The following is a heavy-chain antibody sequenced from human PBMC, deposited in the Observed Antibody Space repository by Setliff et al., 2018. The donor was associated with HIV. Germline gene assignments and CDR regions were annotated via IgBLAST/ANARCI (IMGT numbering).Heavy chain of an antibody. CDR2: VHHTGTT. D-gene: IGHD2-2*01. Sequence: PSETLSLTCTVSGVSVSSGGYYWSWIRQHPGKGLEWIGDVHHTGTTYLNPSLKSRITISVVTSKNQFSLKLGFVTAADTAVYHCARGESSTWDLAEHFQHWGHGTLVTVS. CDR1: GVSVSSGGYY. V-gene: IGHV4-31*03. J-gene: IGHJ1*01. CDR3: ARGESSTWDLAEHFQH.